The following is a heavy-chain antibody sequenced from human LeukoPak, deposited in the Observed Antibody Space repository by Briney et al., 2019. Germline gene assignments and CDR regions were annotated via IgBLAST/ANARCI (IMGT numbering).Heavy chain of an antibody. D-gene: IGHD3-22*01. CDR3: ARVQREGYYYDSSGYYYVDY. V-gene: IGHV4-59*01. J-gene: IGHJ4*02. CDR1: GGSISSYY. Sequence: ASETLSLTCTVSGGSISSYYWSWIRQPPGKGLEWIGYIYYSGSTNYNPSLKSRVTISVDTSKNQFSLKLSSVTAADTAVYYCARVQREGYYYDSSGYYYVDYWGQGTLVTVSS. CDR2: IYYSGST.